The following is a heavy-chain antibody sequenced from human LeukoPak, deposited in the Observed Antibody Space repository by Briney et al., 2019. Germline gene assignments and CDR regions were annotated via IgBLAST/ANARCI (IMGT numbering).Heavy chain of an antibody. V-gene: IGHV4-61*02. CDR3: ASTAVRKWLLLNNWFDP. CDR1: GGSISSGSYY. CDR2: IYTSGST. D-gene: IGHD3-22*01. Sequence: SQTLSLTCTVSGGSISSGSYYWSWIRQPAGKGLEWIGRIYTSGSTNYNPSLKSRVTISVDTSKNQFSLKLSSVTAADTAVYYCASTAVRKWLLLNNWFDPWGQGTLVTVSS. J-gene: IGHJ5*02.